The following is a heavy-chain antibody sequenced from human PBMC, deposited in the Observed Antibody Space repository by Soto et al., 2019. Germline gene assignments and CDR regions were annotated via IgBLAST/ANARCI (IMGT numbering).Heavy chain of an antibody. Sequence: QVQLVESGGGVVQPGWSLRLSCAASGLTFSNYGIQWVRQAPGKGLEWVAVISFDGSNTYYVDSVKGRFTISRDNSENTVYLQMNSLRADDTAVYHCTKQTVPLTSAVDMWGQGTTVIVSS. CDR3: TKQTVPLTSAVDM. V-gene: IGHV3-30*18. CDR2: ISFDGSNT. CDR1: GLTFSNYG. D-gene: IGHD1-26*01. J-gene: IGHJ3*02.